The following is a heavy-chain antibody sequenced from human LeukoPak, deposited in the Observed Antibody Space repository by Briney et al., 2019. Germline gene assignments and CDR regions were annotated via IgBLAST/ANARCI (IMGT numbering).Heavy chain of an antibody. CDR3: ARVSAGLSSGYDLFWFDP. V-gene: IGHV4-59*01. D-gene: IGHD5-12*01. CDR2: IDYSGST. Sequence: PSETLSLTCTVSGGSISSYYWSWIRQPPGKGLEGIGYIDYSGSTNYNPSLKSRVTISVDTSKNQFSLKLSSVTAADTAVYYCARVSAGLSSGYDLFWFDPWGQGTPVTVSS. J-gene: IGHJ5*02. CDR1: GGSISSYY.